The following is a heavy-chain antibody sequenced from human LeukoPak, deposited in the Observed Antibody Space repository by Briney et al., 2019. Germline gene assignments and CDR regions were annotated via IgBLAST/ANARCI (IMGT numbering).Heavy chain of an antibody. V-gene: IGHV4-59*01. D-gene: IGHD6-13*01. CDR3: ARGLIAAAGYYYYYYYMDV. CDR2: IYYSGST. J-gene: IGHJ6*03. CDR1: GGSISSYY. Sequence: SETLSLTCTVSGGSISSYYWGWIRQPPGKGLEWIGYIYYSGSTNYNPSLKSRVTISVDTSKNQFSLKLSSVTAADTAVYYCARGLIAAAGYYYYYYYMDVWGKGTTVTVSS.